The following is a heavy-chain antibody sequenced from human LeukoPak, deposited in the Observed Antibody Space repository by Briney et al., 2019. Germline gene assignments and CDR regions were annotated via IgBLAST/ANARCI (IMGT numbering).Heavy chain of an antibody. D-gene: IGHD4-17*01. CDR1: GFTFSSYA. V-gene: IGHV3-30-3*01. J-gene: IGHJ6*02. CDR3: ARASPTTVTTIYSMDV. Sequence: PGGSLRLSCAASGFTFSSYAMHWVRQAPGKGLEWVAVISYDGSNKYYADSVKGRFTISRDNSKNTLYLQMNSLRAEDTAVYYCARASPTTVTTIYSMDVWGQGTTVTVSS. CDR2: ISYDGSNK.